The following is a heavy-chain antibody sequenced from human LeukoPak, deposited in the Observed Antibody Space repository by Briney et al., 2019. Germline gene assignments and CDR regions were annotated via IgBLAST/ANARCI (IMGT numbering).Heavy chain of an antibody. CDR1: GGTFSSYA. J-gene: IGHJ6*03. D-gene: IGHD3-22*01. Sequence: GSSVKVSCKASGGTFSSYAISWVRQAPGQGLEWMGGIIPIFGTANYAQKFQGRVTITADESTSTAYMELRSLRSEDTAVYYCARDNGYYYDSSGSIIYYYYYMDVWGKGTTVTVSS. V-gene: IGHV1-69*01. CDR2: IIPIFGTA. CDR3: ARDNGYYYDSSGSIIYYYYYMDV.